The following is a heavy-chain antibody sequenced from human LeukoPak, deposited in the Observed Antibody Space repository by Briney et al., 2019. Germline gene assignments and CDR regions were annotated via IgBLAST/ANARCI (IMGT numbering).Heavy chain of an antibody. J-gene: IGHJ4*02. CDR3: ARGSGYYYY. V-gene: IGHV4-31*03. CDR1: GGSISAGISY. D-gene: IGHD3-3*01. CDR2: IYYSGTT. Sequence: TSQTLSLTCTVSGGSISAGISYWSWIRQYPGKGLEWIGYIYYSGTTYYNPSLKSRVTISLDTSENQFSLHLTSVTAADTAVFYCARGSGYYYYWGQGTLVTVSS.